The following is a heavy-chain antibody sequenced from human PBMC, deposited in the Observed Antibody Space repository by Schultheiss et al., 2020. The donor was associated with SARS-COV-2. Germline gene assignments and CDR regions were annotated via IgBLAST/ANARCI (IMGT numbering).Heavy chain of an antibody. Sequence: ASVKVSCKSSGYTFTSYGVSWVRQAPGQGLEWLGWISAYNFKTNYAQKFQGRVTMTADISTGTTYMELRSLRSEDTAVYYCARVAPPEEVYGMDVWGQGTTVTVSS. CDR1: GYTFTSYG. CDR3: ARVAPPEEVYGMDV. J-gene: IGHJ6*02. CDR2: ISAYNFKT. V-gene: IGHV1-18*04.